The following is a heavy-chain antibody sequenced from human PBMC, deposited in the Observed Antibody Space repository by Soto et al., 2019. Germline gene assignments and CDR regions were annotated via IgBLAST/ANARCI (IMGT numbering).Heavy chain of an antibody. CDR3: AREVAKNLWYFDY. J-gene: IGHJ4*02. V-gene: IGHV3-33*01. D-gene: IGHD3-10*01. Sequence: HWVRQAPGKGLEWVAVIWYDGSNKYYADSVKGRFTSSRDNSKNTLYLQMNSLRAEDTAVYYCAREVAKNLWYFDYWGQGTPVTVSS. CDR2: IWYDGSNK.